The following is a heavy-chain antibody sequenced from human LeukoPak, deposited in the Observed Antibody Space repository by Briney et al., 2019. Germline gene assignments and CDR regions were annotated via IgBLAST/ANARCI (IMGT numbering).Heavy chain of an antibody. J-gene: IGHJ5*02. Sequence: SETLSLTCTVSGYSISSGYYWGWIRQPPGKGLEWIGSIYHSGSTYYNPSLKSRVTISVDTSKNQFSLKLSSVTAADTAVYYCARDLGGSSWYGNWFDPWGQGTLVTVSS. CDR1: GYSISSGYY. V-gene: IGHV4-38-2*02. D-gene: IGHD6-13*01. CDR2: IYHSGST. CDR3: ARDLGGSSWYGNWFDP.